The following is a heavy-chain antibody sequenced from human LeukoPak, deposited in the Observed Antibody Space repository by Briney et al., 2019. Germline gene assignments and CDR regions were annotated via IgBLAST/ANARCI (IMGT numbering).Heavy chain of an antibody. CDR1: GGSISSGGYY. CDR3: ARERYSGYDYYYYYGMDV. V-gene: IGHV4-31*03. J-gene: IGHJ6*02. Sequence: SETLSLTCTVSGGSISSGGYYWSWIRQPPGKGLEWIGYIYYSGSTYYNPSLKSRVTISVDTSKNQFSLKLSSVTAADTAVYYCARERYSGYDYYYYYGMDVWGQGTTVTVSS. CDR2: IYYSGST. D-gene: IGHD5-12*01.